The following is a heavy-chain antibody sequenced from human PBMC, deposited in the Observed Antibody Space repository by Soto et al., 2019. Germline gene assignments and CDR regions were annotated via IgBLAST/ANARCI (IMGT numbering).Heavy chain of an antibody. CDR2: ISGSGFKK. J-gene: IGHJ5*02. D-gene: IGHD1-26*01. CDR3: AKNQGVELVPLATVDWFDP. V-gene: IGHV3-23*01. Sequence: GGSLRFSCAASGFIFENFGMSWVRQAPGKGLEWISSISGSGFKKYYADSVKGRFTISRDNSKSTVYLELNNLSAEDTAVYHCAKNQGVELVPLATVDWFDPWGQGSVVTVSS. CDR1: GFIFENFG.